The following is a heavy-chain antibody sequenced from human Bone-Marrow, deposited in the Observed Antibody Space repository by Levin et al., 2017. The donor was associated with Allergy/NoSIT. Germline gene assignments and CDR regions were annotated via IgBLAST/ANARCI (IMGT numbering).Heavy chain of an antibody. CDR3: ARGGYYGSGSPVDWGGYYYGMDV. CDR2: INHSGST. CDR1: GGSFSGYY. D-gene: IGHD3-10*01. Sequence: SQTLSLTCAVYGGSFSGYYWSWIRQPPGKGLEWLGEINHSGSTNYNPSLKSRVTISVDTSKNQFSLKLSSVTAADTAVYYCARGGYYGSGSPVDWGGYYYGMDVWGQGTTVTVSS. J-gene: IGHJ6*02. V-gene: IGHV4-34*01.